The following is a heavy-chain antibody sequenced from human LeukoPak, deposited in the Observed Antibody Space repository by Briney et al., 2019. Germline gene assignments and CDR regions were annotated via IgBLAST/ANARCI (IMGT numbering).Heavy chain of an antibody. J-gene: IGHJ4*02. CDR1: GFTFSTYA. CDR3: ARDIYDTTGYYFDY. D-gene: IGHD3-22*01. V-gene: IGHV3-23*01. Sequence: GGSLRLSCAASGFTFSTYAMSWVRQAPGQGLEWVSTITGSGGVTFYADSVKGRFTISRDISKNTLYLQMNSLRAEDTALYFCARDIYDTTGYYFDYWGQGTLVTVSS. CDR2: ITGSGGVT.